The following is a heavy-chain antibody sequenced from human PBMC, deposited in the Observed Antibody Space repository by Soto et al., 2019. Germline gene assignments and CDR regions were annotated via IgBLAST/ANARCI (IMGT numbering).Heavy chain of an antibody. CDR3: AAGIAAAGTVERFDP. J-gene: IGHJ5*02. CDR2: IVVGSGNT. CDR1: GFTFTSSA. D-gene: IGHD6-13*01. V-gene: IGHV1-58*02. Sequence: QMQLVQSGPEVKKPGTSVKVSCKASGFTFTSSAMQWVRQARGQRLEWIGWIVVGSGNTNYAQKFQERVTITRDMSTSTAYMELSSLRSEDTAVYYCAAGIAAAGTVERFDPWGQGTLVTVSS.